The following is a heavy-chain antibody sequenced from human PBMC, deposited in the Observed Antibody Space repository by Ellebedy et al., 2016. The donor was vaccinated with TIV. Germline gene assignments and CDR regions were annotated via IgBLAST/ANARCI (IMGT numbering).Heavy chain of an antibody. J-gene: IGHJ4*02. CDR2: IKQDGSEK. V-gene: IGHV3-7*04. CDR3: TRAVRFSEPSG. Sequence: GESLKISXAASGFTFSKSWMTWVRQGPGKGLEWVANIKQDGSEKYYVDSVKGRFTISRDNAKQSLYLQMNSLRAEDTALYYCTRAVRFSEPSGWGQGTLVTVSS. D-gene: IGHD2-8*02. CDR1: GFTFSKSW.